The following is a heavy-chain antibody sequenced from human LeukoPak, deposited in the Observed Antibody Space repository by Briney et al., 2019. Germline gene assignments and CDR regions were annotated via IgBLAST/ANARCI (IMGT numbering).Heavy chain of an antibody. V-gene: IGHV1-2*02. CDR2: INPNSGGT. D-gene: IGHD4-17*01. CDR1: GYTFTGYY. Sequence: APVKVSCKASGYTFTGYYMHWVRQAPGQGLEWMGWINPNSGGTNYAQKFQGRVTMTRDTSISTAYMELSRLRSDDTAVYYCARDHGDYSGGFDPWGQGTLVTVSS. CDR3: ARDHGDYSGGFDP. J-gene: IGHJ5*02.